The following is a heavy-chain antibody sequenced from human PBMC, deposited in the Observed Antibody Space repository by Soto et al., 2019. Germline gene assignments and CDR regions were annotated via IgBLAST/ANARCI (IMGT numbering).Heavy chain of an antibody. CDR3: ASSKYDVVAGSVWFDP. V-gene: IGHV4-34*01. J-gene: IGHJ5*02. CDR1: GGSFSGYY. CDR2: INHSGST. D-gene: IGHD2-21*01. Sequence: PSETLSLTCAVQGGSFSGYYWSWIRQPPGKGLEWIGEINHSGSTNFNPSLKSRVTISLDTSKNQFSLRLSSVTAADTAVYFCASSKYDVVAGSVWFDPWGQGTLVTVSS.